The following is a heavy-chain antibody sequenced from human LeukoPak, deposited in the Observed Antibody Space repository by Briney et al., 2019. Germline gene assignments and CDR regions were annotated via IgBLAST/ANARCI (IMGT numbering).Heavy chain of an antibody. D-gene: IGHD6-13*01. J-gene: IGHJ4*02. V-gene: IGHV4-38-2*02. CDR2: IYHSGST. CDR3: ARGGYVFDY. Sequence: SETLSLTCTVSGYSISSGYYWGWIRQPPGKGLEWIGSIYHSGSTYYNPSLKSRVTMSVDTSKNQFSLKLSSVTAADTAVYYCARGGYVFDYWGQGTLVTVSS. CDR1: GYSISSGYY.